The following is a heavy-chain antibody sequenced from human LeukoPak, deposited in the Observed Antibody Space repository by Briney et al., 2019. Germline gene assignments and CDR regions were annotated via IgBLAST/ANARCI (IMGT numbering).Heavy chain of an antibody. V-gene: IGHV1-69*13. D-gene: IGHD3-9*01. CDR1: GGTFSSCA. Sequence: SVKVSCKASGGTFSSCAINWVRQAPGQGLEWMGGIIPIFGTANYAQKFQGRVTITADESTSTAYMELSSLRSEDTAVYYCALQPRYFDWFLVWGQGTLVTVSS. CDR3: ALQPRYFDWFLV. J-gene: IGHJ4*02. CDR2: IIPIFGTA.